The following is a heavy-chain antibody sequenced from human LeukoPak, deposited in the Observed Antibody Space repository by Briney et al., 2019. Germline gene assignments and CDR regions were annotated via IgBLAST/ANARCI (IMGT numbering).Heavy chain of an antibody. D-gene: IGHD2/OR15-2a*01. CDR2: ISSSSSYI. CDR3: ARLGIVGRVDAFDI. CDR1: GFTFSDYG. J-gene: IGHJ3*02. Sequence: PGGSLRLSCASSGFTFSDYGMNWVRQAPGKGLEWVSSISSSSSYIYYADSVKGRITVSRDNAKNSLYLQMDSLRAEDTAVYYCARLGIVGRVDAFDIWGQGTMVTVSS. V-gene: IGHV3-21*06.